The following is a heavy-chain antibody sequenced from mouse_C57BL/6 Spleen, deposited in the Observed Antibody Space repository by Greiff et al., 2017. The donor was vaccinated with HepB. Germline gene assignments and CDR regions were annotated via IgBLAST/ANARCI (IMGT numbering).Heavy chain of an antibody. V-gene: IGHV5-17*01. CDR3: AREFSCGYDYDVGFAY. CDR2: ISSGSSTI. D-gene: IGHD2-4*01. J-gene: IGHJ3*01. CDR1: GFTFSDYG. Sequence: EVQGVESGGGLVKPGGSLKLSCAASGFTFSDYGMHWVRQAPEKGLEWVAYISSGSSTIYYADTVKGRFTISRDNAKNTLFLQMTSLRSEDTAMYYCAREFSCGYDYDVGFAYWGQGTLVTVSA.